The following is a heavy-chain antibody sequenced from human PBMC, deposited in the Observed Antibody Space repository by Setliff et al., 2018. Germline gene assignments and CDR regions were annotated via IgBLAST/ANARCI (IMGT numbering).Heavy chain of an antibody. J-gene: IGHJ5*02. D-gene: IGHD3-3*01. V-gene: IGHV4-61*09. CDR2: FHTGGST. CDR1: GDSISSGIYY. Sequence: SETLSLTCTVSGDSISSGIYYWTWIRQPAGKGLEWIGHFHTGGSTNYNRSLRSRVSISVDTSKNQFSLKLSPVTAADTATYYCARAGPTVTFFRVLVISWWDPWGQGALVTVS. CDR3: ARAGPTVTFFRVLVISWWDP.